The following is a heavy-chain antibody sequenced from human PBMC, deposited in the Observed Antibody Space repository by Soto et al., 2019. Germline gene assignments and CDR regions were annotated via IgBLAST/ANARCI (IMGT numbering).Heavy chain of an antibody. J-gene: IGHJ6*02. Sequence: QVPLEQSGAEVKMPGSSVTVSCKAYGATFTKYAFNWVRQAPGQGLEWMGGIIPLFGSTNYAERFQGRLTVTTNESTSTVFMELSSLTSDDTAIYYCARDETVIRGVIKRGGGLDLWGQGTTVIVSS. CDR2: IIPLFGST. V-gene: IGHV1-69*19. CDR3: ARDETVIRGVIKRGGGLDL. D-gene: IGHD3-10*01. CDR1: GATFTKYA.